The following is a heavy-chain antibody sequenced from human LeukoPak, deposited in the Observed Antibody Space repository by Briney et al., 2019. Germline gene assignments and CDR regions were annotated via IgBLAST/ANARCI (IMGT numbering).Heavy chain of an antibody. D-gene: IGHD4-23*01. Sequence: GGSLRLSCAASGFHFSSYYMNWVRQAPGKGLEWVSYISSSSNQIYYADSVKSRFTISRDNAKNPLHLQMSSPGAEEPALYYLARSSPVAIDNWGQGTLVTVSS. CDR2: ISSSSNQI. J-gene: IGHJ4*02. V-gene: IGHV3-21*04. CDR3: ARSSPVAIDN. CDR1: GFHFSSYY.